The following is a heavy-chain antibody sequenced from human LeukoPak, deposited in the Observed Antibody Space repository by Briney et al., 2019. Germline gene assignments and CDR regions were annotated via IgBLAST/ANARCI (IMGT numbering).Heavy chain of an antibody. CDR1: GGSFSGYY. Sequence: PSETLSLTCAVYGGSFSGYYWSWIRQPPGKGLEWIGEINHSGSTNYNPSPKSRVTISVDTSKNQFSLKLSSVTAADTAVYYCARVPRTYYDILTGYHIGLDYWGQGTLVTVSS. J-gene: IGHJ4*02. D-gene: IGHD3-9*01. CDR3: ARVPRTYYDILTGYHIGLDY. CDR2: INHSGST. V-gene: IGHV4-34*01.